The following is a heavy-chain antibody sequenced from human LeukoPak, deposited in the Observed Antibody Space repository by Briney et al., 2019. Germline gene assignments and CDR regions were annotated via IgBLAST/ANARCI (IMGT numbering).Heavy chain of an antibody. V-gene: IGHV4-59*01. CDR1: GGSISSYY. CDR2: IYYSGST. D-gene: IGHD6-19*01. CDR3: ARDRGPVAGELGVLGMDV. Sequence: SETLSLTCTVSGGSISSYYWSWIRQPPGKGLEWIGYIYYSGSTNYNPSLKSRVTISVDTSKNQFSLKLSSVTAADTAVYYCARDRGPVAGELGVLGMDVWGQGTTVTVSS. J-gene: IGHJ6*02.